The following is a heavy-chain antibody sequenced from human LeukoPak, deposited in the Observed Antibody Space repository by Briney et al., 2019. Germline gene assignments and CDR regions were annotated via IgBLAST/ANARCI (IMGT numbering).Heavy chain of an antibody. J-gene: IGHJ5*02. CDR3: ARRRCSSTSCYAYRVVVNWFDP. D-gene: IGHD2-2*01. CDR2: NNHSGST. CDR1: GGSFSGYY. Sequence: SETLSLTCAVYGGSFSGYYWSWIRQPPGKGLEWIGENNHSGSTNYNPSLKSRVTISVDTSKNQFSLKLSSVTAADTAVYYCARRRCSSTSCYAYRVVVNWFDPWGQGTLVTVSS. V-gene: IGHV4-34*01.